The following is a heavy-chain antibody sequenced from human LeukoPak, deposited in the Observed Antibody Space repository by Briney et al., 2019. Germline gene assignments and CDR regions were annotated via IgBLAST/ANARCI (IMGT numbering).Heavy chain of an antibody. CDR3: ARDRGSSSSDYYYYYMDV. CDR1: GYTFTRYG. J-gene: IGHJ6*03. V-gene: IGHV1-18*01. CDR2: ISAYNGNT. D-gene: IGHD6-6*01. Sequence: GASVKVSCKASGYTFTRYGISWVRQAPGQGLEWRGWISAYNGNTNYAQKLQGRVTMTTDTSTSTAYMELRSLRSDDTAVYYCARDRGSSSSDYYYYYMDVWGKGITVTVSS.